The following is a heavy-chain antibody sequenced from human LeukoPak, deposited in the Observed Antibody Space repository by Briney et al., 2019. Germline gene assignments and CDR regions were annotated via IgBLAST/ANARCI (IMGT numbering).Heavy chain of an antibody. V-gene: IGHV4-38-2*02. Sequence: SETLSLTCTVSGYSINSGYFWGWIRQPPGKGLEYIGTIFHSGTTYYNPSLKSRVTISLDTSTNDSSLKLSSVTAADTAVYYCARALRSGSNYFFYGMDVWGKGTTVTVSS. CDR1: GYSINSGYF. J-gene: IGHJ6*04. CDR2: IFHSGTT. CDR3: ARALRSGSNYFFYGMDV. D-gene: IGHD3-10*01.